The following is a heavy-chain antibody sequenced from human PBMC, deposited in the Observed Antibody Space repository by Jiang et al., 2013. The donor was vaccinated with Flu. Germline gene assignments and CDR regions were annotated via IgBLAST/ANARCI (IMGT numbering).Heavy chain of an antibody. D-gene: IGHD3-10*01. CDR1: GYTLTELS. J-gene: IGHJ4*02. CDR2: FDPEDGET. CDR3: ATDLGGYYGSGSYYKGSDY. V-gene: IGHV1-24*01. Sequence: SGAEVKKPGASVKVSCKVSGYTLTELSMHWVRQAPGKGLEWMGGFDPEDGETIYAQKFQGRVTMTEDTSTDTAYMELSSLRSEDTAVYYCATDLGGYYGSGSYYKGSDYWGQGTLVTVSS.